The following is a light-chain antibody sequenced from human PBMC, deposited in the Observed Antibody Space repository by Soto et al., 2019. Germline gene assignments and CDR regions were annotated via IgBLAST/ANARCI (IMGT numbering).Light chain of an antibody. CDR2: GAS. CDR1: QSVGRN. V-gene: IGKV3D-15*01. J-gene: IGKJ4*01. CDR3: QQYNNWPLT. Sequence: ENVLKQSPGTLSLSPGERATLSCRASQSVGRNYLAWFQQKSGQAPRLVIYGASSRAAGIPDRLSGSGSGTDFTLTISSLQSEDFAVYYCQQYNNWPLTFGGGTKVGIK.